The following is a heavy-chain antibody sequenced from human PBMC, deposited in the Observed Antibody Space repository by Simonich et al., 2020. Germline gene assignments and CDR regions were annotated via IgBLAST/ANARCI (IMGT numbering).Heavy chain of an antibody. D-gene: IGHD2-8*02. Sequence: QITLKASGPTLVKPTQTLTLTCTFSGFSLSTSGVGVGWIRQPPGQALEWLALIYWKDDKRYSPALKSRLTINNDTSKNQVVRTMTNMDPVDTATYYCAHSVVYFDIWGQGTMVTVSS. CDR3: AHSVVYFDI. V-gene: IGHV2-5*01. CDR1: GFSLSTSGVG. CDR2: IYWKDDK. J-gene: IGHJ3*02.